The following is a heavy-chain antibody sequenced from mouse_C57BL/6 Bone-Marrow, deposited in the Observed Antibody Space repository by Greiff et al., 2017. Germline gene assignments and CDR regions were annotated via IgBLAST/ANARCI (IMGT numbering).Heavy chain of an antibody. V-gene: IGHV1-15*01. CDR2: IDPETGGT. J-gene: IGHJ4*01. D-gene: IGHD3-1*01. CDR3: TRLAASD. Sequence: QVQLQQSGAELVRPGASVTLSCKASGYTFTDYEMHWVKQTPVHGLEWIGAIDPETGGTAYNQKFKGKAILTADKSSSTAYIELRSLTSVDSAVYYCTRLAASDWGQGTSVTVSS. CDR1: GYTFTDYE.